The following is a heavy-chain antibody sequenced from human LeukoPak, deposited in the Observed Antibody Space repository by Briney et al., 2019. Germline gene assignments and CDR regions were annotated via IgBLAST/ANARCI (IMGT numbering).Heavy chain of an antibody. Sequence: ASVKVSCKASGYAFTGFYMHWVRQAPGQGLEWMGWINPNSGGTNYAQKFQGRVTMTRDTSISTAYMELSSLRSDDTAVYYCARRIVVRGVTPLPDAFDIWGQGTMVTVSS. CDR2: INPNSGGT. D-gene: IGHD3-10*01. CDR1: GYAFTGFY. J-gene: IGHJ3*02. CDR3: ARRIVVRGVTPLPDAFDI. V-gene: IGHV1-2*02.